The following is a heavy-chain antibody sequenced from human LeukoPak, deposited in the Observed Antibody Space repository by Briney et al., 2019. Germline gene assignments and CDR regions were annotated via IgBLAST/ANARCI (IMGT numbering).Heavy chain of an antibody. CDR3: ARDEFDP. V-gene: IGHV1-2*02. CDR2: INPNSGGT. CDR1: GFTFTSSA. J-gene: IGHJ5*02. Sequence: ASVKVSCKASGFTFTSSAVHWVRQAPGQGLEWMGWINPNSGGTNYAQKFQGRVTMTRNTSISTAYMELSRLRSDDTAVYYCARDEFDPWGQGTLVTVSS.